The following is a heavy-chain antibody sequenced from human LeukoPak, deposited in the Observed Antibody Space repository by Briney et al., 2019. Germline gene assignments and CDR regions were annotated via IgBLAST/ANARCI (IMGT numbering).Heavy chain of an antibody. CDR2: ISAYNGNT. D-gene: IGHD3-10*01. Sequence: ASVKVSCKASGYTFTSYGISWVRQAPGQGLEWMGWISAYNGNTNYAQKLQGRVTMTTDTSTSTAYMELRSLRSDDTAVYYCARSPTSFSALGEWFGYYYMGVWGKGTTVTVSS. J-gene: IGHJ6*03. CDR1: GYTFTSYG. V-gene: IGHV1-18*01. CDR3: ARSPTSFSALGEWFGYYYMGV.